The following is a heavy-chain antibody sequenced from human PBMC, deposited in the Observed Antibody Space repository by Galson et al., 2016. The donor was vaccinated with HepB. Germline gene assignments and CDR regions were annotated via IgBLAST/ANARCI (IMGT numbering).Heavy chain of an antibody. J-gene: IGHJ4*02. CDR3: ARREWERDN. CDR1: GFIVSDNY. Sequence: SLRLSCAVSGFIVSDNYMSWVRQAPGKGLRWVASHLRMDKVYSDSVKGRFTISRDNSKNMLYLEMKSLRPEDTAVYYCARREWERDNWGQGTLVTVSS. CDR2: HLRMDK. D-gene: IGHD1-26*01. V-gene: IGHV3-66*02.